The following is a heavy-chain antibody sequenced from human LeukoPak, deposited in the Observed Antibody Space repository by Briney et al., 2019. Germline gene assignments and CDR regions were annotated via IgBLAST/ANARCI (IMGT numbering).Heavy chain of an antibody. D-gene: IGHD2-2*01. CDR1: GGSFSGYY. J-gene: IGHJ6*03. V-gene: IGHV4-34*01. CDR2: INHSGST. Sequence: SETLSITCAVYGGSFSGYYWSWIRQPPGKGLEWIGEINHSGSTNYNPSLKSRVTISVDTSKNQFSLKLSSVTAADTAVYYCARDRRPGYCSSTSCYPLGYYYYMDVWGKGTTVTVSS. CDR3: ARDRRPGYCSSTSCYPLGYYYYMDV.